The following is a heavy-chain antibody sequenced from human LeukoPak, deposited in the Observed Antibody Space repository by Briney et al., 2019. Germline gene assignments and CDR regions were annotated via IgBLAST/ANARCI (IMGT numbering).Heavy chain of an antibody. D-gene: IGHD1-26*01. J-gene: IGHJ2*01. Sequence: GGSLRLSCAASGFTFSRYVMSWVRQAPGKGLEWVSSINDDGDRRYYADSVKGRFTISRDNSKNTLYVQMNSLRVDDTAIYFCAKGGVPMEYYYLDLWGRGTLVTVSS. V-gene: IGHV3-23*01. CDR2: INDDGDRR. CDR3: AKGGVPMEYYYLDL. CDR1: GFTFSRYV.